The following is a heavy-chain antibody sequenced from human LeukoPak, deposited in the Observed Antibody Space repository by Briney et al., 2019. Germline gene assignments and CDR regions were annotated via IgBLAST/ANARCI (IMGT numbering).Heavy chain of an antibody. CDR3: ARSGSYRHDY. J-gene: IGHJ4*02. V-gene: IGHV4/OR15-8*01. Sequence: PSETLSLTCGVSGVSITSNWWSWVRQPPGKGLEWIGEVYHTGHTNYNPSLKSRVTMSVDKSKSQFSLKLTSVTAADTTVYYCARSGSYRHDYWGQGILVTVSS. CDR1: GVSITSNW. D-gene: IGHD3-10*01. CDR2: VYHTGHT.